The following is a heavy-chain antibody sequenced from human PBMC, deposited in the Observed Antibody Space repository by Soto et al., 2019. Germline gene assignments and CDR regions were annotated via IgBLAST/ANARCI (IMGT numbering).Heavy chain of an antibody. CDR2: VSFDGSNK. V-gene: IGHV3-30*03. CDR3: AREGGPGQNYGDYGRTSDY. J-gene: IGHJ4*02. CDR1: GFTFSSSG. Sequence: QVQVVESGGAVVQPGRSLRLSCEASGFTFSSSGMHWVRQAPVKGLEWVAVVSFDGSNKYYADSVKGRFTISRDNSKKTLYLQMNSLRPEDTAVYYCAREGGPGQNYGDYGRTSDYWGQGTQVTVSS. D-gene: IGHD4-17*01.